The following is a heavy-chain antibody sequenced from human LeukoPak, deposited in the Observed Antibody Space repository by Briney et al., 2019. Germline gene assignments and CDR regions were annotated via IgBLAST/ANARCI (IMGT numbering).Heavy chain of an antibody. Sequence: GGSLRLSCAASGFTFSSYEMNWVRQAPGKGLDWVSYISSSGSTIYYADSVKGRFTISRDNAKNSLYLQMNSLRAEDTAVYYCARTGVTTVTDWGQGTLVTVSS. CDR3: ARTGVTTVTD. V-gene: IGHV3-48*03. D-gene: IGHD4-11*01. CDR2: ISSSGSTI. J-gene: IGHJ4*02. CDR1: GFTFSSYE.